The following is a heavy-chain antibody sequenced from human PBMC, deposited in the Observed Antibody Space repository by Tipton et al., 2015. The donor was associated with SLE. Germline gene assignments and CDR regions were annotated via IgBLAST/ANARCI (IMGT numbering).Heavy chain of an antibody. J-gene: IGHJ3*02. CDR1: GASFSGYY. CDR2: FSDIGRT. Sequence: TLSLTCTVSGASFSGYYWSWIRQPPGKGLEWIGYFSDIGRTNYKSSLKSRVTISVDTSKNHFSLKVTSVTAADTAVYYCARQQDLDAFDIWGQGTMVTVSS. CDR3: ARQQDLDAFDI. V-gene: IGHV4-59*08.